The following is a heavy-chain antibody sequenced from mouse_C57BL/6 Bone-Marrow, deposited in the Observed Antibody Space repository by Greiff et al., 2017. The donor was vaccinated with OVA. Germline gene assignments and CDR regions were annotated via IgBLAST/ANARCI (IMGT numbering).Heavy chain of an antibody. CDR3: ARCRLFYSDY. Sequence: VQLQQSGPELVKPGASVKISCKASGYTFTDYYMNWVKQSHGKSLEWIGDINPNNGGTSYNQKFKGKATLTVDKSSSTAYMELRSLTSEDSAVYYCARCRLFYSDYWGQGTTLTVSS. J-gene: IGHJ2*01. D-gene: IGHD2-12*01. CDR1: GYTFTDYY. V-gene: IGHV1-26*01. CDR2: INPNNGGT.